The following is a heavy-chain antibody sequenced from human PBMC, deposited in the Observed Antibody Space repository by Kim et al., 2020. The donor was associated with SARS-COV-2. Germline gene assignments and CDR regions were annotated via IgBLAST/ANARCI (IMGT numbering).Heavy chain of an antibody. CDR2: SGGST. CDR3: AKDSPTD. D-gene: IGHD4-17*01. V-gene: IGHV3-23*01. J-gene: IGHJ4*02. Sequence: SGGSTYYADSVKGRFTISRDNSKNTLYLQMNSLRAEDTAVYYCAKDSPTDWGQGTLVTVSS.